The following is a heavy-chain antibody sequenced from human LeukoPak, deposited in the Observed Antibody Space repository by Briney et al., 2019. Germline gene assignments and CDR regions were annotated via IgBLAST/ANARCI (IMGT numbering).Heavy chain of an antibody. J-gene: IGHJ4*02. CDR1: GFTFNTYN. V-gene: IGHV3-48*02. CDR2: ISSGGDIT. Sequence: PGGSLRLSCAASGFTFNTYNMNRVRQAPGKGLEWVSCISSGGDITYSADSVKGRFIISRDNAKNSLFLQMNSLRDEDTAVYFCARAYPHPRSPKFFDDWGQGTLVTVSS. D-gene: IGHD2-21*01. CDR3: ARAYPHPRSPKFFDD.